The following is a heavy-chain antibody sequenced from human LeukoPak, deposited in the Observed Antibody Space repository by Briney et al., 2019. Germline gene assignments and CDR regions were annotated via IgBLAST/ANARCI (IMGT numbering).Heavy chain of an antibody. CDR1: GYTFTSYG. V-gene: IGHV1-18*01. CDR3: ARDDPYWYFDL. CDR2: ISAYNGNT. J-gene: IGHJ2*01. Sequence: ASVKVSCKASGYTFTSYGISWVRRAPGQGLEWMGWISAYNGNTNYAQKLQGRVTITTDTSTSTAYMELRSLRSDDTAVYYCARDDPYWYFDLWGRGTLVTVSS.